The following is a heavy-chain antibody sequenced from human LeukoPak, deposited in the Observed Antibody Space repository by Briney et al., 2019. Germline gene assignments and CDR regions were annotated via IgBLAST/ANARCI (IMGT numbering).Heavy chain of an antibody. J-gene: IGHJ4*02. CDR1: GFTFSNAW. V-gene: IGHV3-15*01. CDR3: ITVATGTFDY. CDR2: IKSKTDGGIT. Sequence: GGSLRLSCAASGFTFSNAWMSWVRQAPGKGLEWVGRIKSKTDGGITEYAVPVKGRFTISRDDSKNTLYLQMNSLKTEDTAVYYCITVATGTFDYWGQGTLVTVSS. D-gene: IGHD1-1*01.